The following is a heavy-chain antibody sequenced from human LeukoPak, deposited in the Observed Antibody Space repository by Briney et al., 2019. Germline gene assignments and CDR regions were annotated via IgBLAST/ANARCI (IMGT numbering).Heavy chain of an antibody. D-gene: IGHD3-22*01. CDR3: AKTDNKYDSRLILN. CDR1: GYTFSDYY. Sequence: ASVKVSCKASGYTFSDYYIHWVRQAPGQGLEWMGWINPNSGGTNYAQKFHGRVTMTRETSITTAYMELSSLRSDDTAIYYCAKTDNKYDSRLILNWGQGTQVTVSS. CDR2: INPNSGGT. V-gene: IGHV1-2*02. J-gene: IGHJ4*02.